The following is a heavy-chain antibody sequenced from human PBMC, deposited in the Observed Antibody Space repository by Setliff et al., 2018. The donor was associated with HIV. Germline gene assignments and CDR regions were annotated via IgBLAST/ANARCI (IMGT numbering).Heavy chain of an antibody. Sequence: GASVKVSCKASGYTFTQYYIHWVRQAPGQGLEWMGIINPSGGSTGYAQKFQGRVTVTSDTSTSTLHMELSSLRSDDTAVYYCARGVNPTYYDFWSGNYTRKYYYYYMDVWGKGTTVTVSS. CDR2: INPSGGST. J-gene: IGHJ6*03. CDR1: GYTFTQYY. D-gene: IGHD3-3*01. CDR3: ARGVNPTYYDFWSGNYTRKYYYYYMDV. V-gene: IGHV1-46*01.